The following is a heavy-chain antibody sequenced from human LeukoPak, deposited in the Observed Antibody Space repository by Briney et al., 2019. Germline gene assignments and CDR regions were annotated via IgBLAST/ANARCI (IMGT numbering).Heavy chain of an antibody. CDR2: INPNSGGT. J-gene: IGHJ4*02. Sequence: ASVKVSCKASGYTFTGYYMHWVRQAPGQGLEWMGWINPNSGGTNYAQKFQGRVTMTRDTSISTAYMELSRLRSDDTAVYYCARLEDYGGNSDYFDYWGQGTLVTVSS. V-gene: IGHV1-2*02. CDR3: ARLEDYGGNSDYFDY. D-gene: IGHD4-23*01. CDR1: GYTFTGYY.